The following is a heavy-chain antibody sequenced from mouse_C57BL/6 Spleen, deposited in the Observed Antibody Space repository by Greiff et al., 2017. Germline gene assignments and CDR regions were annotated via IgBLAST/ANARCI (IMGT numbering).Heavy chain of an antibody. Sequence: VQLQQSGAELVRPGASVKLSCTASGFNIKDYYMHWVKQRPEQGLEWIGRIDPEDGDTEYAPKFQGKATMTADTSSNTAYLQPSSLTSEDTAVYYCTTSGPYYGSSWGYWGQGTTLTVSS. CDR2: IDPEDGDT. J-gene: IGHJ2*01. CDR3: TTSGPYYGSSWGY. CDR1: GFNIKDYY. V-gene: IGHV14-1*01. D-gene: IGHD1-1*01.